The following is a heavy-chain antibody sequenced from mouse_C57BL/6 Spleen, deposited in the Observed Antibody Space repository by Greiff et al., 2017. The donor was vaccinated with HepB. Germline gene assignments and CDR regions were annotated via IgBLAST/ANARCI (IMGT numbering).Heavy chain of an antibody. CDR2: ISSGGSYT. Sequence: EVQGVESGGDLVKPGGSLKLSFAASGFTFSSYGMSWVRQTPDKRLEWVATISSGGSYTYYPDSVKGRFTISRDNAKNTLYLQMSSLKSEDTAMYYCARQRVYGNYDYYFDYWGQGTTLTVSS. J-gene: IGHJ2*01. CDR3: ARQRVYGNYDYYFDY. D-gene: IGHD2-10*02. V-gene: IGHV5-6*01. CDR1: GFTFSSYG.